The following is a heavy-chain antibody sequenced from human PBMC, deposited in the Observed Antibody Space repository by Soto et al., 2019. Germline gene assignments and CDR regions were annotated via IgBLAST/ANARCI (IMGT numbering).Heavy chain of an antibody. J-gene: IGHJ6*02. CDR1: GFTFSNAW. D-gene: IGHD2-2*01. Sequence: EVQLVESGGGLVKPGGSLRLSCAASGFTFSNAWMNWVRQAPGKGLEWVGGIKSKTHGGTTDYAAPVKGRFTISRDDSNHKLNMQMNRLKTEDTAVYYCTTYSYCSSTSCYATPYYYYGMDVWGQGTTVTVSS. V-gene: IGHV3-15*07. CDR2: IKSKTHGGTT. CDR3: TTYSYCSSTSCYATPYYYYGMDV.